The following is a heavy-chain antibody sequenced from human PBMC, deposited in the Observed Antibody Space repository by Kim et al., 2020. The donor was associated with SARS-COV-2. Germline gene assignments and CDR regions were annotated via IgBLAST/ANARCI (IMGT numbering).Heavy chain of an antibody. CDR3: AREGSSWSYNWFDP. CDR2: IYYSGST. CDR1: GGSISSYY. J-gene: IGHJ5*02. D-gene: IGHD6-13*01. Sequence: SETLSLTCTVSGGSISSYYWSWIRQPPGKGLEWIGYIYYSGSTNYNPSLKSRVTISVDTSKNQFSLKLSSVTAADTAVYYCAREGSSWSYNWFDPWGQGT. V-gene: IGHV4-59*01.